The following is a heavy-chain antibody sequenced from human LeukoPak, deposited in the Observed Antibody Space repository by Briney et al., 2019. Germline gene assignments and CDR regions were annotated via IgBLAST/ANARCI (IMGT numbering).Heavy chain of an antibody. J-gene: IGHJ4*02. D-gene: IGHD3-22*01. V-gene: IGHV1-46*01. CDR3: ARAPANKYDSRLTEDY. CDR2: INPSDGTT. Sequence: ASVKVSCKASGYTFTGYYIHWVRRAPGQGLEWMGIINPSDGTTSYAQKFRGRVTLTRDTSTSTVYMELSSLRSEDTAVYYCARAPANKYDSRLTEDYWGQGTLVTVCS. CDR1: GYTFTGYY.